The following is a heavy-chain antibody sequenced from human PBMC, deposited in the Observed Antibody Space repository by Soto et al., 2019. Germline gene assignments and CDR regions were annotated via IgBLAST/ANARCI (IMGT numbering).Heavy chain of an antibody. V-gene: IGHV4-59*08. D-gene: IGHD1-20*01. CDR2: IYYSGST. CDR3: ARLGGGITGTTFLWWFDP. J-gene: IGHJ5*02. Sequence: SETLSLTCTVSGGSISSYYWSWIRQPPGKGLEWIGYIYYSGSTNYNPSLKSRVTISVDTSKNQFSLKLSSETAADTAVYYCARLGGGITGTTFLWWFDPWGQGTLVTVSS. CDR1: GGSISSYY.